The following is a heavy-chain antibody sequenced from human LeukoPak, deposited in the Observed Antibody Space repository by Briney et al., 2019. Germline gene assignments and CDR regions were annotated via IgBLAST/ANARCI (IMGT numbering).Heavy chain of an antibody. CDR1: DGSITSDS. CDR3: ARVNRITAVTAYDF. Sequence: SETLSLTCTVSDGSITSDSWSWIRQPPGKGLEWIGYIYRNGNTNYKPSLKSRVTMSVDTSKNHFSLKLTSVTAADTAVYYCARVNRITAVTAYDFWGQGILVTVSS. D-gene: IGHD2-21*02. V-gene: IGHV4-59*01. J-gene: IGHJ4*02. CDR2: IYRNGNT.